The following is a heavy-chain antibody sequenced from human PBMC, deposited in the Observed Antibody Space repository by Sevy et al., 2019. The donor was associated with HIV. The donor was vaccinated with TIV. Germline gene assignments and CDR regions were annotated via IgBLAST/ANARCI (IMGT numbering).Heavy chain of an antibody. CDR1: GFTFSSYA. CDR3: ARDLPSSSWGGYYYYGMDV. D-gene: IGHD6-13*01. Sequence: GGSLRLSCAASGFTFSSYAMHWVRQAPGKGLEWVAVISYDGSNKYYADSVKGRFTISRDNSKNTLYLQMNSLIAEDTAVYYCARDLPSSSWGGYYYYGMDVWGQGTTVTVSS. V-gene: IGHV3-30-3*01. CDR2: ISYDGSNK. J-gene: IGHJ6*02.